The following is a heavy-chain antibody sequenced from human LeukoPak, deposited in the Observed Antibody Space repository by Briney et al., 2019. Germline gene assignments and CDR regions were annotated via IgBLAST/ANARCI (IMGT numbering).Heavy chain of an antibody. CDR3: ARVRLPSVAGTIDP. CDR2: IYYSGST. D-gene: IGHD6-19*01. Sequence: SETLSLTCTVSGGSISSYYRSWIRQPPGKGLEWIGYIYYSGSTNYNPSLKSRVTISVDTSKNQFSLKLSSVTAADTAVYYCARVRLPSVAGTIDPWGQGTLVTVSS. CDR1: GGSISSYY. J-gene: IGHJ5*02. V-gene: IGHV4-59*01.